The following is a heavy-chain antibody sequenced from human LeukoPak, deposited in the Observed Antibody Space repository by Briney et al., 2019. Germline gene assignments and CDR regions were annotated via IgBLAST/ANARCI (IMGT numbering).Heavy chain of an antibody. D-gene: IGHD3-22*01. J-gene: IGHJ5*02. CDR2: INHSGST. Sequence: KSSETLSLTCTVSGASISSTNNFWSWIRQPPGKGLEWIGEINHSGSTNYNPSLKSRVTISVDTSKNQFSLKLSSVTAADTAVYYCARGPLYQRVVVITQRGGRFDPWGQGTLVTVSS. V-gene: IGHV4-39*07. CDR3: ARGPLYQRVVVITQRGGRFDP. CDR1: GASISSTNNF.